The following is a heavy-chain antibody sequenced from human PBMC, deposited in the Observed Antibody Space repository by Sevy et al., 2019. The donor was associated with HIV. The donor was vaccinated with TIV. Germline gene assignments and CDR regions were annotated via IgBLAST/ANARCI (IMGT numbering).Heavy chain of an antibody. Sequence: GGSLRLSCAASGFRFDDYAMHWVRQVPGKSPEWVSGISWNSYRIDYADSVRGRFTISRDNAKNSLSLQMNSLRVEDTALYYCAKDMGGIETLDYYSYYGMDVWGQGTTVTDSS. CDR1: GFRFDDYA. CDR3: AKDMGGIETLDYYSYYGMDV. J-gene: IGHJ6*02. D-gene: IGHD2-21*01. V-gene: IGHV3-9*01. CDR2: ISWNSYRI.